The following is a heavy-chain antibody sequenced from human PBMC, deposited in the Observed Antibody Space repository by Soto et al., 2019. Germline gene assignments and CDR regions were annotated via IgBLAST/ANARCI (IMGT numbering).Heavy chain of an antibody. J-gene: IGHJ4*02. CDR3: ARTYGRNFDY. V-gene: IGHV4-59*01. CDR1: CGSIISYY. Sequence: XXTLSLTCTVSCGSIISYYWSWIRQPPGKGLESIXYIYYXRSTNYNPYLXXRVPISVXXYKNKFSLKLSSLTAADPALYYCARTYGRNFDYWGQGTLVTVSS. D-gene: IGHD3-10*01. CDR2: IYYXRST.